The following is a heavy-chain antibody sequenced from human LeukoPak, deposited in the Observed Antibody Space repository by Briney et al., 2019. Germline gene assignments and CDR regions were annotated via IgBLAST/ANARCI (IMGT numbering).Heavy chain of an antibody. D-gene: IGHD3-22*01. Sequence: PGGSLRLSCAASGFTFSNYGMHWVRQAPGKGLEWVAVISYDGSNKYYADSVKGRFTISRDNSKNTLYLQMSNLRAEDTAVYYCARDALPSYYDSSAYYFWGQGTLVTVSS. CDR2: ISYDGSNK. CDR1: GFTFSNYG. V-gene: IGHV3-30*03. CDR3: ARDALPSYYDSSAYYF. J-gene: IGHJ4*02.